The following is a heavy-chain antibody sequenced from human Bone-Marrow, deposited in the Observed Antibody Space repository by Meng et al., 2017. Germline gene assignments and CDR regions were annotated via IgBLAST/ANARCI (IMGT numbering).Heavy chain of an antibody. CDR1: GYSFNDYF. Sequence: ASVKVSCKASGYSFNDYFIHWVRQAPGQGLEWMGRINPNSGGTDYAQSFQGRVTMTRDVSINTAYKELSRLRSDDTAVYFCARVQIYDDHDGAEDISHLWGQGTLVTVSS. D-gene: IGHD5/OR15-5a*01. CDR2: INPNSGGT. V-gene: IGHV1-2*06. J-gene: IGHJ4*03. CDR3: ARVQIYDDHDGAEDISHL.